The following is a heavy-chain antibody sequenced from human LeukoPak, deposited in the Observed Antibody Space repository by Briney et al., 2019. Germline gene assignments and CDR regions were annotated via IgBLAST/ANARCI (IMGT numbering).Heavy chain of an antibody. D-gene: IGHD2-2*01. CDR3: ARYCSSTSCSNYYYYYMDV. Sequence: ASVKVSCKASGYTFTRYGISWVRQAPGQGLGWMGWISADKGNTNYAQKIQGRVTMTTDTSTSTAYMELRSLRSDDTAVYYCARYCSSTSCSNYYYYYMDVWGKGTTVTVSS. J-gene: IGHJ6*03. V-gene: IGHV1-18*01. CDR1: GYTFTRYG. CDR2: ISADKGNT.